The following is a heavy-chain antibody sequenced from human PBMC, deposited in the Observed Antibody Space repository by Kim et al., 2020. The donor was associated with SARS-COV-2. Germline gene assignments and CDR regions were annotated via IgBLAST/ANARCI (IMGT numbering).Heavy chain of an antibody. CDR3: ARDGPGTPYYYYYMDV. Sequence: GESLRLSCAASGFTFSSYEMNWVRQAPGKGLEWVSYISSSGSTIYYADSVKGRFTISRDNAKNSLYLQMNSLRAEDTAVYYCARDGPGTPYYYYYMDVWGKGTTVTISS. CDR1: GFTFSSYE. D-gene: IGHD1-1*01. V-gene: IGHV3-48*03. J-gene: IGHJ6*03. CDR2: ISSSGSTI.